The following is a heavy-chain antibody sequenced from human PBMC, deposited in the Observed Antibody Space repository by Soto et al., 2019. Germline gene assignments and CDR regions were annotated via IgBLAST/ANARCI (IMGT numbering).Heavy chain of an antibody. CDR2: ISGSGGST. CDR3: AKSIAAAANY. Sequence: PGGSLRLSCAASGFTFSTYTMSWVRQAPGKGLEWVSTISGSGGSTYYADSVKGRFTISRDNSKNTLYLQMNSLRAEDTAVYYCAKSIAAAANYWGQGTLVTVSS. D-gene: IGHD6-13*01. V-gene: IGHV3-23*01. CDR1: GFTFSTYT. J-gene: IGHJ4*02.